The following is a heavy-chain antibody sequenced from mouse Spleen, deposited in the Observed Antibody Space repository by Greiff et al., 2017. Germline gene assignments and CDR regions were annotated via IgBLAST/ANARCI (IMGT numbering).Heavy chain of an antibody. CDR1: GFTFSDYG. CDR2: ISSGSSTI. V-gene: IGHV5-17*01. Sequence: EVQLVESGGGLVKPGGSLKLSCAASGFTFSDYGMHWVRQAPEKGLEWVAYISSGSSTIYYADTVKGRFTISRDNAKNTLFLQMTSLRSEDTAMYYCARGDDYDGYYFDYWGQGTTLTVSS. J-gene: IGHJ2*01. D-gene: IGHD2-4*01. CDR3: ARGDDYDGYYFDY.